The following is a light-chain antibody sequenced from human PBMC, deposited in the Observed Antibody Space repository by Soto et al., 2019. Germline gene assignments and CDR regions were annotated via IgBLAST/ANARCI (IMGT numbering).Light chain of an antibody. J-gene: IGKJ1*01. CDR2: DAS. V-gene: IGKV1-5*01. Sequence: DIQMTQSPSTLSASVGDRVTITCRASQSISSWLAWYQQKPGKAPKLLIYDASSLESGVPSRFSGRRSGTDFTLIISSLQPDDFATYYCQQYNSYSMFGQGTKVDI. CDR1: QSISSW. CDR3: QQYNSYSM.